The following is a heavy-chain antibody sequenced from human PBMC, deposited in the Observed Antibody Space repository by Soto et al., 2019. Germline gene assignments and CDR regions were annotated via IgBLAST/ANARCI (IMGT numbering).Heavy chain of an antibody. Sequence: GVLRLACAASVFTFSDYYMSWIRQAPGKGLEWVSYISSSSSYTNYADSVKGRFTISRDNAKNSLYLQMNSLRAEDTAVYYCARTAEGQDDYWGQGTLVTVSS. CDR3: ARTAEGQDDY. CDR2: ISSSSSYT. CDR1: VFTFSDYY. J-gene: IGHJ4*02. V-gene: IGHV3-11*06. D-gene: IGHD2-21*02.